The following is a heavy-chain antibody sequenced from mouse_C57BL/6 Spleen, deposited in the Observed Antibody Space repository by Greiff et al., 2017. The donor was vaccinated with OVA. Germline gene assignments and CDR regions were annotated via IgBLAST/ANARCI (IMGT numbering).Heavy chain of an antibody. V-gene: IGHV1-74*01. CDR2: IHPSDSDT. Sequence: QVQLKQPGAELVKPGASVKVSCKASGYTFTSYWMHWVKQRPGQGLEWIGRIHPSDSDTNYNQKFKGKATLTVDKSSSTAYMQLSSLTSEDSAVYYCAIYPTVVARAMDYWGQGTSVTVSS. CDR1: GYTFTSYW. CDR3: AIYPTVVARAMDY. D-gene: IGHD1-1*01. J-gene: IGHJ4*01.